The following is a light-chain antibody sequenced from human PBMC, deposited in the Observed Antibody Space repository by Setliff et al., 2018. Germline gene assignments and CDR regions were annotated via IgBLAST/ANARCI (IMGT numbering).Light chain of an antibody. CDR2: DNN. CDR1: SSNIGSSY. J-gene: IGLJ2*01. Sequence: VLTQPPSVSAAPRQKVTISCSGSSSNIGSSYVSWYQQVPGTAPKLLIYDNNKRPSGIPDRFSGSKSGASGTLGITGLQTGDEAEYYCATWDFSLRGVVFGGGTQRTVL. V-gene: IGLV1-51*01. CDR3: ATWDFSLRGVV.